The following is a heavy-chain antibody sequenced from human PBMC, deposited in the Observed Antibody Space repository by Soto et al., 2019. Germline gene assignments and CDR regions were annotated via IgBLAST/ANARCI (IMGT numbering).Heavy chain of an antibody. CDR1: GYTFTSYG. Sequence: WASVKVSCKASGYTFTSYGISWVRQAPGQGLEWMGWISAYNGNTNYAQKLQGRVTMTTDTSTSTAYMELRSLRSDDTAVYYCARRLLCFGAPKYYFDYWDQVSLVTVSS. J-gene: IGHJ4*02. CDR3: ARRLLCFGAPKYYFDY. V-gene: IGHV1-18*04. CDR2: ISAYNGNT. D-gene: IGHD3-10*01.